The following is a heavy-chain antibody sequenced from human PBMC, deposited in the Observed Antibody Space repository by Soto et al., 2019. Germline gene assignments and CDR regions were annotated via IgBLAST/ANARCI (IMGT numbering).Heavy chain of an antibody. V-gene: IGHV2-5*02. CDR3: AHRVLRTVFGLVTTTAIYFDF. J-gene: IGHJ4*02. CDR1: GFSLTTSGVG. D-gene: IGHD3-3*01. Sequence: QITLNESGPTQVKPRQTLTLTCTFSGFSLTTSGVGVGWIRQSPGKAPEWLALFYWDDDKRYSPSLKSRLTITKHTSKNPVVLTMADLDPADTATYSCAHRVLRTVFGLVTTTAIYFDFWGQGNPVAVSS. CDR2: FYWDDDK.